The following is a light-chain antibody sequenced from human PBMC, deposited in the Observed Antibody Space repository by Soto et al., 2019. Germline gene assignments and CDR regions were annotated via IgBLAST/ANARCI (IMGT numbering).Light chain of an antibody. V-gene: IGKV1-6*01. CDR3: LQVYTYPCT. CDR2: AAS. Sequence: AIQMTQSPSSLSASVGDRVTITCRASHGIRNDLGWYHQKPVKAPKLLIYAASSLQSGVPSRFSGSGSGTDFTLTISGLPTEDFATYYCLQVYTYPCTFGPGTKLEIK. J-gene: IGKJ3*01. CDR1: HGIRND.